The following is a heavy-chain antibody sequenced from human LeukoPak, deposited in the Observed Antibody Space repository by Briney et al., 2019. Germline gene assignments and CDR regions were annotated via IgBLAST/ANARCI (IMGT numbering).Heavy chain of an antibody. Sequence: PGGSLRLSCAASGFTFSGYAMSWVRQAPGKGLEWASSISSSSSYIYYADSVKGRFTISRGNAKNSLYLQMNSLRAKDTAVYYCARELSRSGGSCYDYWGQGTLVTVSS. V-gene: IGHV3-21*01. CDR2: ISSSSSYI. CDR1: GFTFSGYA. CDR3: ARELSRSGGSCYDY. J-gene: IGHJ4*02. D-gene: IGHD2-15*01.